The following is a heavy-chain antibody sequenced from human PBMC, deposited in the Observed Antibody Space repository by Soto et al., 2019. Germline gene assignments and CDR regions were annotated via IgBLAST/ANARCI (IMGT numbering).Heavy chain of an antibody. CDR1: GGSISGSY. D-gene: IGHD6-19*01. Sequence: PSETLSLTCSVSGGSISGSYCSWIRQPPAKGLEWIASISYTGSATHNPSLNSRVPVSVDTTENQCSLKLTSVTAADTATYYCATGGGWLQNSNLRGLYFDYWGQGALVTVSS. V-gene: IGHV4-59*01. CDR3: ATGGGWLQNSNLRGLYFDY. CDR2: ISYTGSA. J-gene: IGHJ4*02.